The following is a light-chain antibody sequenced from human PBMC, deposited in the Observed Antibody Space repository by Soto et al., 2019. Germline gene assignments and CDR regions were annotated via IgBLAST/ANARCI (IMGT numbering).Light chain of an antibody. V-gene: IGKV3-15*01. CDR2: RAS. J-gene: IGKJ4*01. Sequence: EIVMTQSPVTLSVSPGERATLSCRALQSVSSKLVWYQQKPGQAPRLLIYRASTRATGIPARCSGSGSGTEFTLTISSLQSEDLAVYYCQPYNNGVTVGGGTKVEIK. CDR1: QSVSSK. CDR3: QPYNNGVT.